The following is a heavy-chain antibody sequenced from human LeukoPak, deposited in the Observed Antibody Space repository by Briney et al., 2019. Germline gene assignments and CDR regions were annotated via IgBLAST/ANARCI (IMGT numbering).Heavy chain of an antibody. V-gene: IGHV1-24*01. CDR1: GYTLTELS. J-gene: IGHJ3*02. D-gene: IGHD3-22*01. CDR3: ATLYDSSGYLAFDI. CDR2: FDPEDGET. Sequence: GVSVKVSCKVSGYTLTELSMHWVRQAPGKGLEWMGGFDPEDGETIYAQKFQGRVTMTEDTSTDTAYMELSSLRSEDTAVYYCATLYDSSGYLAFDIWGQGTMVTVSS.